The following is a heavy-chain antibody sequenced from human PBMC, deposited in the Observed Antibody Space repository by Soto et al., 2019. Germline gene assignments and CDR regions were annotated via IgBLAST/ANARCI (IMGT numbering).Heavy chain of an antibody. CDR1: RGTFTNYA. D-gene: IGHD3-22*01. Sequence: QVYLVQSGAEVKKPGSSVKVSCKALRGTFTNYAFSWVRQAPGQGLEWMGGIMPSFGSGNYAQKFQGRINITADKSTSSVYLALTSLRSEDTSVYYWARDRAGYYSHFVFWGQGTLVTVSS. CDR3: ARDRAGYYSHFVF. V-gene: IGHV1-69*06. J-gene: IGHJ4*02. CDR2: IMPSFGSG.